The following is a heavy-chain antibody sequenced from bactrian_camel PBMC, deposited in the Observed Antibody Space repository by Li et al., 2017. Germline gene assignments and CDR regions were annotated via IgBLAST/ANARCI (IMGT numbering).Heavy chain of an antibody. V-gene: IGHV3S6*01. D-gene: IGHD5*01. Sequence: HVQLVESGGDLVQPGGSLRLSCAASGFTFSGYSLSWVRQAPGKGLEWVSSVVRDGSNTGYADSVKGRFTISRDNAKNTVFLQMNSLKSEDTGLYYCVAASRTGRVFEYNYWGQGTQVTVS. CDR2: VVRDGSNT. CDR1: GFTFSGYS. CDR3: VAASRTGRVFEYNY. J-gene: IGHJ4*01.